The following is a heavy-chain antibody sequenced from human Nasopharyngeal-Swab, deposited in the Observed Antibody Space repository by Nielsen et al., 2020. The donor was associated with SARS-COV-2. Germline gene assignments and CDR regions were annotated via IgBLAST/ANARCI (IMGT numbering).Heavy chain of an antibody. V-gene: IGHV1-18*01. Sequence: ASVKVSCKASGYTFTSYGISWVRQAPGQGLEWMGWISAYNGNTNYAQKLQGRVTMTTDTSTSTAYMELRSLRSDDTAVYYCARLYCGGDCSYYYHYGMDVWGQGTMVTVSS. D-gene: IGHD2-21*02. CDR1: GYTFTSYG. CDR2: ISAYNGNT. J-gene: IGHJ6*02. CDR3: ARLYCGGDCSYYYHYGMDV.